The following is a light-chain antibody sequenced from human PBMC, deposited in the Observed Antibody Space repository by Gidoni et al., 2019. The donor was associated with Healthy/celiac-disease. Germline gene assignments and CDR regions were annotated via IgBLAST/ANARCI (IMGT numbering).Light chain of an antibody. V-gene: IGKV1-33*01. CDR3: QQYDNLPFT. J-gene: IGKJ3*01. CDR2: DAS. CDR1: QVISNY. Sequence: DIQMTQSPSSLSASVGDRVTITCQASQVISNYLNWYQQKPGKAPKLLIYDASNLETGVPSRFSGSGSGTDFTFTISSLQPEDIATYYCQQYDNLPFTFGPGTKVEIK.